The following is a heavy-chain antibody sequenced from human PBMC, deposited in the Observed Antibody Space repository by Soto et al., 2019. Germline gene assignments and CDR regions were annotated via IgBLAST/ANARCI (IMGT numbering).Heavy chain of an antibody. CDR3: AKARYCISRSCNYYFDY. CDR1: GITFSSYA. V-gene: IGHV3-23*01. J-gene: IGHJ4*02. D-gene: IGHD2-2*01. CDR2: ISGSGGST. Sequence: PGGSLRLSCAASGITFSSYAMSWVRQAPGKGLEWVSAISGSGGSTYYADSVKGRFTISRDNSKNTLYVQMNSLRAEDTAVYYCAKARYCISRSCNYYFDYWGQGTLVTVSS.